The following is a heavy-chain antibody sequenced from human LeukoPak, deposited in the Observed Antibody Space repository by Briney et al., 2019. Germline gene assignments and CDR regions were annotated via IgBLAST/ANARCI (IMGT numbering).Heavy chain of an antibody. CDR3: ARDEMATSYFDY. CDR2: IYYSGST. J-gene: IGHJ4*02. CDR1: GGSISSSSYY. V-gene: IGHV4-39*07. Sequence: SETLSLTCTVSGGSISSSSYYWGWIRQPPGKGLEWIGSIYYSGSTYYNPSLKSRVTMSVDTSRNQFSLKLSSVTAADTAVYYCARDEMATSYFDYCGQGTLVTVSS. D-gene: IGHD5-24*01.